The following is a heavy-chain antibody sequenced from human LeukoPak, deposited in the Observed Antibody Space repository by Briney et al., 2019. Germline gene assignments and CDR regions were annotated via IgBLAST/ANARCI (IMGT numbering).Heavy chain of an antibody. V-gene: IGHV1-24*01. D-gene: IGHD3-10*01. CDR2: FDPQYGEG. Sequence: GASVKVSCMVSGYILTELSIHWVRQAPGKGLEWMGGFDPQYGEGVYAQKFLGRVTMTEDTSTDTAYMELRSLSSDDTAVYYCATGAYTSGSFYFGDIFNWGQGTLVTVSS. CDR1: GYILTELS. J-gene: IGHJ4*02. CDR3: ATGAYTSGSFYFGDIFN.